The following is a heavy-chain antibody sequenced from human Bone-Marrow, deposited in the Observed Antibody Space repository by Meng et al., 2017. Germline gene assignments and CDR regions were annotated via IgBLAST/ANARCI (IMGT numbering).Heavy chain of an antibody. CDR2: VNPRDGSR. CDR1: GYTFSRYY. D-gene: IGHD3-22*01. CDR3: ARDRAIVVVYFDY. J-gene: IGHJ4*02. V-gene: IGHV1-46*01. Sequence: ASVKVSCKAIGYTFSRYYMHWVRQAPGQGLEWMGVVNPRDGSRTYAQKFQGRVTMTRDTSISTAYMELSRLRSDDTAVYYCARDRAIVVVYFDYWGQGTLVTVSS.